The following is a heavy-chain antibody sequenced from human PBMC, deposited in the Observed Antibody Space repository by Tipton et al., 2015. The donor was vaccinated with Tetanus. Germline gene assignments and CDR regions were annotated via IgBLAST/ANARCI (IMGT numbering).Heavy chain of an antibody. Sequence: TLSLTCTVSGGSISSTSYYWAWIRQPPGKGLEWIGTMYNSGATYYNPSLKGRVTISGDTSKNLFSLTSVTASDTAVYYCAKESLWVRDGTNLDYWGQGTLVTVSS. V-gene: IGHV4-39*02. CDR1: GGSISSTSYY. J-gene: IGHJ4*02. D-gene: IGHD5-24*01. CDR3: AKESLWVRDGTNLDY. CDR2: MYNSGAT.